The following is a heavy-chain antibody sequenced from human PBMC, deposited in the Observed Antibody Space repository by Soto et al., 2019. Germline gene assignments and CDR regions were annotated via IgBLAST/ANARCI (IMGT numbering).Heavy chain of an antibody. CDR1: GGSISSSSYY. CDR2: IYYSGST. D-gene: IGHD6-6*01. CDR3: ARASSIAARPLDY. V-gene: IGHV4-39*01. Sequence: QLPLQESGPGLVKPSETLSLTCTVSGGSISSSSYYWGWIRQPPGKGLEWIGSIYYSGSTYYNPSLKSRVTISVDTSKNQFSLKLSSVTAADTAVYYCARASSIAARPLDYWGQGTLVTVSS. J-gene: IGHJ4*02.